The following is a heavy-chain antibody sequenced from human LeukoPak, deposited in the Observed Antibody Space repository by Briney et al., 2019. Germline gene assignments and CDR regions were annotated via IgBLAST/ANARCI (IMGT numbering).Heavy chain of an antibody. J-gene: IGHJ4*01. CDR3: SIGDASSSSANDN. Sequence: GGSLRLSCAASGFTFSSYSMHWVRQAPGQGLEWVSLISSSSSYIYYAESVKGRVTISRDNAKNSLYMQMNSLRSEGTAVYYCSIGDASSSSANDNWGQGTMVTVSS. CDR1: GFTFSSYS. V-gene: IGHV3-21*04. D-gene: IGHD6-6*01. CDR2: ISSSSSYI.